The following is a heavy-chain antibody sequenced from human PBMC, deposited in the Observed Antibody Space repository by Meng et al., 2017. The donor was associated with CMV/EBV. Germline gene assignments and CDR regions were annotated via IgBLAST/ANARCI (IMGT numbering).Heavy chain of an antibody. D-gene: IGHD3-22*01. CDR2: ISIIVSTI. CDR3: AREGRTYYYDSSGYYYVDNWFDP. V-gene: IGHV3-11*01. CDR1: GFTFSDYY. J-gene: IGHJ5*02. Sequence: GGSLRLSCAASGFTFSDYYMSWIRQAPGKGMEWVSYISIIVSTIYYADSVKGRFTISRDNAKNSLYLKMNSLRAEDTAVYYCAREGRTYYYDSSGYYYVDNWFDPWGQGTLVTVSS.